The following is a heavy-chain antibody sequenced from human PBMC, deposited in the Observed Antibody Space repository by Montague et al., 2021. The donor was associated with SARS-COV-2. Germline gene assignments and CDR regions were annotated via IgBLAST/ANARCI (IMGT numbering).Heavy chain of an antibody. J-gene: IGHJ4*02. CDR2: LSFDGSKK. V-gene: IGHV3-33*06. Sequence: SLRLSCAAPGFSFSGYGMHWVRQPPGKGLEWVASLSFDGSKKYYGDSVKGQFTISRDNSKNTVYLQMNSLRLEDTAMYYCAKASSRGESGYECFDYWGQGTLVTVSS. D-gene: IGHD5-12*01. CDR1: GFSFSGYG. CDR3: AKASSRGESGYECFDY.